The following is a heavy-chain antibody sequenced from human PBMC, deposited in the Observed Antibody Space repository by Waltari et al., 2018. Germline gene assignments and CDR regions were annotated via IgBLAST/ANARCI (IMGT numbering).Heavy chain of an antibody. CDR3: ASGDYDSSGYNAFDI. CDR1: GCTFSRYA. D-gene: IGHD3-22*01. Sequence: QVQLVQSGAEGKKPGSPVKVACTALGCTFSRYALRGGRQAPGQGLEWMGGVIPIFGTANYAQKFQGRVTITADESTSTAYMELSSLRSEDTAVYYCASGDYDSSGYNAFDIWGQGTMVTVSS. J-gene: IGHJ3*02. V-gene: IGHV1-69*01. CDR2: VIPIFGTA.